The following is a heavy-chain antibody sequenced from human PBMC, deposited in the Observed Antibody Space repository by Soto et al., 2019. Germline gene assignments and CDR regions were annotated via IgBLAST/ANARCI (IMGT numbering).Heavy chain of an antibody. V-gene: IGHV3-64D*06. D-gene: IGHD6-13*01. CDR3: LVASAAY. J-gene: IGHJ4*01. CDR1: GFTFSSYV. Sequence: GVSLRLSCSASGFTFSSYVMNWVRQAPGKGLEYVSGITSNGGSTFYADSVKGRFIISRDNSQNTVYLQMSSLTTADTAVYYCLVASAAYWGPGTQVTAPQ. CDR2: ITSNGGST.